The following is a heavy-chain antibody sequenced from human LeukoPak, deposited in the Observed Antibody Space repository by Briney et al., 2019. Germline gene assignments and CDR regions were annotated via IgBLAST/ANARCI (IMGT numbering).Heavy chain of an antibody. CDR2: ISSSSSYI. CDR3: LGNYDFWSGYTVGY. D-gene: IGHD3-3*01. Sequence: GGSLRLSCAASGFTFSSYSMNWVRQAPGKGLEWVSSISSSSSYIYYADSVKGRFTISRDTAKNSLYLQMNSLRAEDTAVYYCLGNYDFWSGYTVGYWGQGTLVTVSS. CDR1: GFTFSSYS. J-gene: IGHJ4*02. V-gene: IGHV3-21*01.